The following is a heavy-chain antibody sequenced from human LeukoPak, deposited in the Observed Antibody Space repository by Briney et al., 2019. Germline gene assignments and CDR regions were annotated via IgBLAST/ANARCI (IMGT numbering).Heavy chain of an antibody. Sequence: GGSLRLSCAASGFSFSSYAMTWVRQAPGKGLEWVSYISSSRSAIYYADSVKGRFTISRDNAKNSLYLQMNSLRDEDTAVYYCARATYYYDSSGYYVGLGFDYWGQGALVTVSS. J-gene: IGHJ4*02. V-gene: IGHV3-48*02. CDR1: GFSFSSYA. CDR3: ARATYYYDSSGYYVGLGFDY. CDR2: ISSSRSAI. D-gene: IGHD3-22*01.